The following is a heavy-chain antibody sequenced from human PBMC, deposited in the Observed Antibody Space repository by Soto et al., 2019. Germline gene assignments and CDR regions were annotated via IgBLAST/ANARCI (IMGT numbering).Heavy chain of an antibody. CDR3: ARECGFCGPGCNRNNSFDP. CDR2: MSNTGIP. D-gene: IGHD3-10*01. J-gene: IGHJ5*02. Sequence: ETLSLTCSVSGASISNHDWSWMRQSPGKGLEWIGLMSNTGIPTYNPSLQGRVNISPDTANNRISLRLSSVTAADTAVDYCARECGFCGPGCNRNNSFDPWGQGILVTVYS. V-gene: IGHV4-59*11. CDR1: GASISNHD.